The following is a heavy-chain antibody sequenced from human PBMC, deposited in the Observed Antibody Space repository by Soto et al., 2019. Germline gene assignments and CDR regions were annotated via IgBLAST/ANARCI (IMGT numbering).Heavy chain of an antibody. Sequence: GGSLRLSCAASGFTFSSYAMSWVRQAPGKGLEWVSAISGSGGSTYYADSVKGRFTISRDNSKNTLYLQMNSLRAEDTAVYYCAKDKVIDSYYYYGMDVWGQGTTVTVSS. CDR2: ISGSGGST. J-gene: IGHJ6*02. D-gene: IGHD2-21*01. CDR3: AKDKVIDSYYYYGMDV. V-gene: IGHV3-23*01. CDR1: GFTFSSYA.